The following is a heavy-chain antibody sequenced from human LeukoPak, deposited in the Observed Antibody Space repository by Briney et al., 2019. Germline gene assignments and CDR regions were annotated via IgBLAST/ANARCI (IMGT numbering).Heavy chain of an antibody. D-gene: IGHD6-6*01. CDR2: IYTSGST. CDR3: ARDRGDSSSSPFDY. J-gene: IGHJ4*02. V-gene: IGHV4-4*07. CDR1: GGSISSYY. Sequence: SETLSLTCTVSGGSISSYYWSWIRQPAGKGLEWIGRIYTSGSTNYNPSLKSRVTMSVDTSKNQFSQKLSSVTAADTAVYYCARDRGDSSSSPFDYWGQGTLVTVSS.